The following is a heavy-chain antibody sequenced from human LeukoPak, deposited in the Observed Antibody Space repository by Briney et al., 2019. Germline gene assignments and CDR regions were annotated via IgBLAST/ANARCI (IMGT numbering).Heavy chain of an antibody. CDR2: IKQDGSEK. CDR1: GFTFSNYW. V-gene: IGHV3-7*01. D-gene: IGHD3-10*01. J-gene: IGHJ4*02. CDR3: ARGGGYYGSETYGIPSDY. Sequence: GGSLRLSCAASGFTFSNYWMNWVRQAPGEGLEWVANIKQDGSEKYYVDSVEGRFTVSRDNAKNSLFLQMNSLRAEDTAVYYCARGGGYYGSETYGIPSDYWGQGALVTVSS.